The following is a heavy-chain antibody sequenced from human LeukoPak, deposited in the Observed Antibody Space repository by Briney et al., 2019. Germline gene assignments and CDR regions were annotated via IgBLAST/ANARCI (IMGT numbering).Heavy chain of an antibody. V-gene: IGHV3-23*01. CDR2: ISGSGGST. D-gene: IGHD6-19*01. J-gene: IGHJ4*02. Sequence: GGSLRLSCAVSGLTFSRYAMSWVRQAPGKGLEWVSAISGSGGSTYYADSVKGRFTISRDNSKNTLYLQMNSLRAEDTAVYYCAKVKRSGCHLFGGPGTLVTVSS. CDR3: AKVKRSGCHLF. CDR1: GLTFSRYA.